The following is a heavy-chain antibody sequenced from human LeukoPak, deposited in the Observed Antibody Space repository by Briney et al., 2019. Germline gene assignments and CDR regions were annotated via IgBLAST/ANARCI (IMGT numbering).Heavy chain of an antibody. CDR1: GGTFSSYA. CDR2: IIPILGIA. D-gene: IGHD3-9*01. J-gene: IGHJ6*03. Sequence: SVKVSCKASGGTFSSYAISWVRQAPGQGLEWMGRIIPILGIANYAQKFQGRVTITADKSTSTAYMELSSLRSEDTAVYYCARLTGYYYYYYMDVWGKGTTVTVSS. V-gene: IGHV1-69*04. CDR3: ARLTGYYYYYYMDV.